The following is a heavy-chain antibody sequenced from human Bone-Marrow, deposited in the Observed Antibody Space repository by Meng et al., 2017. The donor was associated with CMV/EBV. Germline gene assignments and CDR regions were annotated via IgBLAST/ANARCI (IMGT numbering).Heavy chain of an antibody. CDR2: ISGSGAST. CDR1: GFTISSYA. CDR3: AKDLHIAVDGYYLDY. Sequence: GFTISSYAVSWVRQAPGKGLEWVSVISGSGASTYYADSVKGRFTIARDNSKNTVYLQMNSLRVEDTALYYCAKDLHIAVDGYYLDYWGQGTLVTVSS. V-gene: IGHV3-23*01. D-gene: IGHD6-19*01. J-gene: IGHJ4*02.